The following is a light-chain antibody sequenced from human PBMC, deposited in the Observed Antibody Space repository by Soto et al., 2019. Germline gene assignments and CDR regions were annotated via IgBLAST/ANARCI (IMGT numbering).Light chain of an antibody. CDR1: SSDVGGYNY. V-gene: IGLV2-14*01. J-gene: IGLJ1*01. Sequence: QSVLTQPASVSGSPGQSITISCTGTSSDVGGYNYVSWYQQHPGKAPKLMIYDVSNRPSGVSNRFSGSKSGNTASLTISGLQAEDEADYYCTSYISSSTLFGTGTKVTV. CDR2: DVS. CDR3: TSYISSSTL.